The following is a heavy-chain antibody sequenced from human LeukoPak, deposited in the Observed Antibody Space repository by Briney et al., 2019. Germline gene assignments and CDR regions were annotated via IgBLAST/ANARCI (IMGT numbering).Heavy chain of an antibody. CDR1: GFTFSSYW. CDR2: IKQDGSEK. Sequence: PGGSLRLSCAASGFTFSSYWMSWARQVPGKGLEWVANIKQDGSEKYYVDSVKGRFIISRDNADNSLSLQMNSLRVEDTAVYYCATHRVPGYWGQGTLVTVSS. CDR3: ATHRVPGY. V-gene: IGHV3-7*03. D-gene: IGHD1-1*01. J-gene: IGHJ4*02.